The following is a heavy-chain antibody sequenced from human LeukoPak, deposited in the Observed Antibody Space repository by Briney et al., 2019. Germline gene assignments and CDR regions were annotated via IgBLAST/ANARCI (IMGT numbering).Heavy chain of an antibody. V-gene: IGHV3-66*01. J-gene: IGHJ4*02. CDR1: GFTFSSNY. Sequence: GGSLRLSCAASGFTFSSNYMSWVRQAPGKGVEWVSVIYSGGSTYYADSVKGRFTISRDNSKNPLYLQMNSLRAEDTAVYYCARDGRDGYNRGYYFDYWGQGTLVTVSS. D-gene: IGHD5-24*01. CDR2: IYSGGST. CDR3: ARDGRDGYNRGYYFDY.